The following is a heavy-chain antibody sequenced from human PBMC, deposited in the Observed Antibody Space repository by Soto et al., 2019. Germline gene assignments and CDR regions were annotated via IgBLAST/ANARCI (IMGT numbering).Heavy chain of an antibody. CDR3: AKGGYCSSTSCYDAFDI. V-gene: IGHV3-23*01. CDR1: GFTFSSYA. CDR2: ISGSGGST. D-gene: IGHD2-2*01. Sequence: GGSLRLSGAASGFTFSSYAMSWVRQAPGKGLEWVSAISGSGGSTYYADSVKGRFTISRDNSKNTLYLQMNSLRAEDTAVYYCAKGGYCSSTSCYDAFDIWGQGTMVTVSS. J-gene: IGHJ3*02.